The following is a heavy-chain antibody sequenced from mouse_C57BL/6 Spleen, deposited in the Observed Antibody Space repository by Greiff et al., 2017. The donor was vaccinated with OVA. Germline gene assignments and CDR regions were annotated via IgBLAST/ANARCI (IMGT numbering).Heavy chain of an antibody. CDR1: GYAFSSYW. Sequence: VQLQQSGAELVKPGASVKISCKASGYAFSSYWMNWVKQRPGKGLEWIGQIYPGDGDTNYNGKFKGKATLTADKSSSTAYMQLSSLTSEDSAVYFCAREEAAQAYYFDYWGQGTTLTVSS. J-gene: IGHJ2*01. D-gene: IGHD3-2*02. CDR3: AREEAAQAYYFDY. V-gene: IGHV1-80*01. CDR2: IYPGDGDT.